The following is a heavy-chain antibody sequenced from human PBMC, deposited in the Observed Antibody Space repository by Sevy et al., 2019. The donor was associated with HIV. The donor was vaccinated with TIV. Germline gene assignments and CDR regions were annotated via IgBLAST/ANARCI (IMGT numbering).Heavy chain of an antibody. V-gene: IGHV1-2*06. Sequence: ASVKVYCKASGYTFTGYYMHWVRQAPGQGLEWIGRINPNSGGTNYAQKFQGRVTMTRDTSISTAYMELSRLRSDDTAVYYCAREPITMVRGVNAWFDPWGQGTLVTVSS. CDR2: INPNSGGT. J-gene: IGHJ5*02. CDR1: GYTFTGYY. CDR3: AREPITMVRGVNAWFDP. D-gene: IGHD3-10*01.